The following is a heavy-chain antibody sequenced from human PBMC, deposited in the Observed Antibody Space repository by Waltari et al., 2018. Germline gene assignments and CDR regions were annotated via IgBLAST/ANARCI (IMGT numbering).Heavy chain of an antibody. Sequence: QVQLQESGPGLVKPSGTLSLTCAVSGGSLRSTNWWSWVRQPPGRGLEWIGEIYHNGVTSENPSLGRRGTVSVDKAKNQFSLKVTSVTAADTAVYYCARDAIRAALDHWGPGILVTVSS. V-gene: IGHV4-4*02. CDR2: IYHNGVT. CDR1: GGSLRSTNW. D-gene: IGHD6-25*01. CDR3: ARDAIRAALDH. J-gene: IGHJ4*02.